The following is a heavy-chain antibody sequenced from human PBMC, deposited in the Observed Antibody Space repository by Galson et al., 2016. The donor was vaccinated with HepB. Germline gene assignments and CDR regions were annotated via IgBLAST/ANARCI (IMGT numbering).Heavy chain of an antibody. J-gene: IGHJ4*02. CDR2: INPEGIGIYT. V-gene: IGHV3-74*01. Sequence: SLRLSCAASGFTFSNYVMHWVRQAPGKGLVWVSRINPEGIGIYTLYADYVKGRFTISRDNAKNTLYLDMTSLRADDTGAYYCARDLNWKLFDYWGQGNLVTVSP. D-gene: IGHD1-1*01. CDR3: ARDLNWKLFDY. CDR1: GFTFSNYV.